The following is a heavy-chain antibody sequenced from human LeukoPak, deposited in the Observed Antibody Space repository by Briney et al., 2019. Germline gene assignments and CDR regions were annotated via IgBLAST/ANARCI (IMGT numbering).Heavy chain of an antibody. D-gene: IGHD3-16*02. V-gene: IGHV1-2*02. CDR2: INPNSGGT. CDR1: GYTFTGYY. J-gene: IGHJ5*02. CDR3: AEGPLIGWNWFDP. Sequence: ASVKVSCKASGYTFTGYYMHWVRQAPGQGLEWMGWINPNSGGTNYAQKFRGRVTMTRDTSISTAYMELSRLRSDDTAVYYCAEGPLIGWNWFDPWGQGTLVTVSS.